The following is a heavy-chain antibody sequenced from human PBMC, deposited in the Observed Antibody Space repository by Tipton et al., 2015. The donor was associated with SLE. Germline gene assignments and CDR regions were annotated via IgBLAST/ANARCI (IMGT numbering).Heavy chain of an antibody. V-gene: IGHV4-59*11. CDR2: IYYTGGT. CDR3: ARSQLRVYYGLDV. Sequence: TLSLTCTVSGGSINSHYWSWIRQSPGKGLESIGHIYYTGGTTYNPSLNSRVTMSLDTSKNLFSLNLNSVTAADTAVYYCARSQLRVYYGLDVWGQGTTVTVSS. CDR1: GGSINSHY. J-gene: IGHJ6*02. D-gene: IGHD4-17*01.